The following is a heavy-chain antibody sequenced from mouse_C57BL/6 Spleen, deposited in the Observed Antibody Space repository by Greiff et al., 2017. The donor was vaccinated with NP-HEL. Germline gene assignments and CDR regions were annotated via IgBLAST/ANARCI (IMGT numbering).Heavy chain of an antibody. CDR2: ISDGGSYT. J-gene: IGHJ4*01. D-gene: IGHD2-1*01. Sequence: EVKLVESGGGLVKPGGSLKLSCAASGFTFSSYAMSWVRQTPEKRLEWVATISDGGSYTYYPDNVKGRFTISRDNAKNNLYLQMSHLKSEDTAMYYCARSFYYGNYDYAMDYWGQGTSVTVSS. CDR3: ARSFYYGNYDYAMDY. CDR1: GFTFSSYA. V-gene: IGHV5-4*03.